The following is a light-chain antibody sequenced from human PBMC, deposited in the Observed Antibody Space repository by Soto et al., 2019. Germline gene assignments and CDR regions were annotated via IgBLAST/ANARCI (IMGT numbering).Light chain of an antibody. CDR3: CSYTSSSTSV. J-gene: IGLJ3*02. CDR1: SSDIGVYNY. CDR2: EVT. Sequence: QSALTQPASVSGSLGQSITISCTGSSSDIGVYNYVSWYQQHPGKAPTLMIYEVTNRPSGVSNRFSGSKTGNTASLTISGRQAEDEAEYYCCSYTSSSTSVFGGGTKLTVL. V-gene: IGLV2-14*01.